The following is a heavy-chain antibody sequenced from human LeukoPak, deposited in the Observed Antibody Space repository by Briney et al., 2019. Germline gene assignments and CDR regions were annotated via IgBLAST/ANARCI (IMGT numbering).Heavy chain of an antibody. V-gene: IGHV3-23*01. D-gene: IGHD3-16*01. CDR3: ARGGGLDV. CDR1: GFTFSNYA. J-gene: IGHJ6*02. CDR2: ISGSGSST. Sequence: GGSLTLSCAASGFTFSNYAMTWVRQAPGKGLEWVSGISGSGSSTYYADPVKGRFTLSRDYPKNTLYLQMNSLRAEDTAVYFCARGGGLDVWGQGATVTVSS.